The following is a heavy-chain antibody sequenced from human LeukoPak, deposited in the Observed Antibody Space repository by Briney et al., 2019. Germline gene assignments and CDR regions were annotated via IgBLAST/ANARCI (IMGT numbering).Heavy chain of an antibody. CDR2: IYTSGST. CDR1: GGPISSYY. J-gene: IGHJ6*03. V-gene: IGHV4-4*07. CDR3: ARSYGYDNYYYHYMDV. D-gene: IGHD5-18*01. Sequence: PSETLSLTCTVSGGPISSYYWSWIRQPAGKGLEWIGRIYTSGSTNYNPSLKSRVTISVDKSKNQFSLKLSSVTAADTAVYYCARSYGYDNYYYHYMDVWGKGTTVTVSS.